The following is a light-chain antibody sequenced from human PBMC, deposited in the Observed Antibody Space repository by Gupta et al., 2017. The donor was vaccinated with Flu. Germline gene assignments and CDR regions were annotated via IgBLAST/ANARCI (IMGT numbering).Light chain of an antibody. J-gene: IGLJ2*01. CDR3: CSFASRDVV. Sequence: QSALTQPASVSGSPGQSITISCTGISRDVGNYNLVSWYQQHPGKVPKLIIYEGYKRPSGVSHRFSGSKSGNTASLTISGLQAEDEADYYCCSFASRDVVFGGGTKLTVL. CDR1: SRDVGNYNL. V-gene: IGLV2-23*01. CDR2: EGY.